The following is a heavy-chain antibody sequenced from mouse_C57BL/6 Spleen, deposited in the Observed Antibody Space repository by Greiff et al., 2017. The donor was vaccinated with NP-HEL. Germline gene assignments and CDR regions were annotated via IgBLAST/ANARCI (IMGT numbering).Heavy chain of an antibody. V-gene: IGHV5-4*03. CDR2: ISDGGSYT. CDR3: ASLLHYFDY. D-gene: IGHD2-10*01. Sequence: EVKLVESGGGLVKPGGSLKLSCAASGFTFSSYAMSWVRQTPEKRLEWVATISDGGSYTYYPDNVKGRFTISRDNAKNNLYLQMSHLKSEDTAMYYCASLLHYFDYWGQGTTLTVSS. CDR1: GFTFSSYA. J-gene: IGHJ2*01.